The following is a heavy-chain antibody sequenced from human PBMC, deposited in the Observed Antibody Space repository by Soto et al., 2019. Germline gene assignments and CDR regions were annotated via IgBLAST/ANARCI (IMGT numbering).Heavy chain of an antibody. J-gene: IGHJ4*02. CDR2: ISTYNGNT. D-gene: IGHD2-2*01. Sequence: QVQLVQSGAEVKKPGASMKVACKASGYTFTSYGISWVRQAPGQGLEWMGWISTYNGNTNYAQKLQDRVTMTTDTSTSTAYMELRSLRSDATAVYYCARDRGSTAWYSFDSWGQGTLVTVSS. V-gene: IGHV1-18*01. CDR3: ARDRGSTAWYSFDS. CDR1: GYTFTSYG.